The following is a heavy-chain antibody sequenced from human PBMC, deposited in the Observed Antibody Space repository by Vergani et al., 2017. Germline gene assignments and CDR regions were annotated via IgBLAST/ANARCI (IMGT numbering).Heavy chain of an antibody. J-gene: IGHJ4*02. Sequence: QVQLVESGGGLVKPGGSLRLSCAASGFTFSDYYMSWIRQAPGKGLEWVSCISSSSSYTNYADSVKGRFTISRDNAKNSLYLQMNSLRAEDTAVYYCARVIATEGYFDYWGQGTLVTVSS. CDR1: GFTFSDYY. V-gene: IGHV3-11*06. D-gene: IGHD6-25*01. CDR2: ISSSSSYT. CDR3: ARVIATEGYFDY.